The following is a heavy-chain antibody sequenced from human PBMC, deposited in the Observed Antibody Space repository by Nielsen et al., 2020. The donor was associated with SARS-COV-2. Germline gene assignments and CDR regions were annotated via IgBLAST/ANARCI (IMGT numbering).Heavy chain of an antibody. J-gene: IGHJ3*02. V-gene: IGHV1-8*01. CDR2: MNPNSGNT. CDR3: ASGYSGWAYDAFDI. D-gene: IGHD6-19*01. Sequence: ASVKVSCKASGYTFTSYDINWVRQATGQGLGWMGWMNPNSGNTGYAQKFQGRVTMTRNTSISTAYMELSSLRSEDTAVYYCASGYSGWAYDAFDIWGQGTMVTVSS. CDR1: GYTFTSYD.